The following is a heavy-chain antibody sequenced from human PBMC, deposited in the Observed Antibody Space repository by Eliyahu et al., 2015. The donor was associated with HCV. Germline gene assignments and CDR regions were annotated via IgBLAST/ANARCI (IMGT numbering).Heavy chain of an antibody. CDR2: ISSSSSYI. V-gene: IGHV3-21*01. D-gene: IGHD4-17*01. J-gene: IGHJ4*02. Sequence: EVQLVESGGGLVKPXGSLRLXCAASGFTFSXYXXXWVRQAPGKGXEWVSSISSSSSYIYYADSVKGRFTISRDNAKNSLYLQMNSLRAEDTAVYYCARFHGDYLSYFDYWGQGTLVTVSS. CDR1: GFTFSXYX. CDR3: ARFHGDYLSYFDY.